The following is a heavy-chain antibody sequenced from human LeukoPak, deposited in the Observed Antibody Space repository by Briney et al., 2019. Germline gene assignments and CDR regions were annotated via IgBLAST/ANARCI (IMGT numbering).Heavy chain of an antibody. CDR2: ISSSSSYI. D-gene: IGHD2/OR15-2a*01. CDR3: ARAFELFGDAFDI. V-gene: IGHV3-21*01. CDR1: GFTFSSYS. Sequence: GGSLRLSCAASGFTFSSYSMNWVRQAPGKGLEWVSSISSSSSYIYYADSVKGRFTISRDNSKNTLYLQMNSLRAEDTAVYYCARAFELFGDAFDIWGQGTMVTVSS. J-gene: IGHJ3*02.